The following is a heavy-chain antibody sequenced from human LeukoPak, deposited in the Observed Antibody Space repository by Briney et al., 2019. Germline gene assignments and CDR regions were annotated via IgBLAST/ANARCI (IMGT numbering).Heavy chain of an antibody. CDR1: GFTFSSYA. Sequence: GGSLRLSCAASGFTFSSYAMSWVRQAPGKGLEWVSAISGSGGSTYYADSVKGRFTISRDNSKNTLYLQMNSLRAEDTAVYYCARERYCSGGSCYSVGYFDYWGQGTLVTVSS. J-gene: IGHJ4*02. CDR2: ISGSGGST. CDR3: ARERYCSGGSCYSVGYFDY. V-gene: IGHV3-23*01. D-gene: IGHD2-15*01.